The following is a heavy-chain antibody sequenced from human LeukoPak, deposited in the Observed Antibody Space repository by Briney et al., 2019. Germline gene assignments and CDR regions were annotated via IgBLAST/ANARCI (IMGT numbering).Heavy chain of an antibody. CDR2: ISSSSSYI. V-gene: IGHV3-21*01. CDR3: ARPLRESGYFYFDY. D-gene: IGHD3-3*01. J-gene: IGHJ4*02. Sequence: GGSLRLSCAASGFTFSSYSMNWVRQAPGKGLEWVSSISSSSSYIYYADSVKGRFTISRDNAKNSLYLQMNSLRAEDTAVYYCARPLRESGYFYFDYWGQGTLVTVSS. CDR1: GFTFSSYS.